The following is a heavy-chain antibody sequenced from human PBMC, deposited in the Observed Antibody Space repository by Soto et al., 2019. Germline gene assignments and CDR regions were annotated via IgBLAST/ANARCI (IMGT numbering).Heavy chain of an antibody. D-gene: IGHD6-13*01. Sequence: EVQLLESGGGLVQPGGSLRLSCAASGFTFSSYAMSWVRQAPGKGLEWVSAISGSGGSTYYADSVKGRFTISRDNSKNTLYLQMNSLRAEDTAVYYCAKVPSSGYSSSWYGGWFDPWGQGTLVTVSS. CDR3: AKVPSSGYSSSWYGGWFDP. V-gene: IGHV3-23*01. CDR2: ISGSGGST. J-gene: IGHJ5*02. CDR1: GFTFSSYA.